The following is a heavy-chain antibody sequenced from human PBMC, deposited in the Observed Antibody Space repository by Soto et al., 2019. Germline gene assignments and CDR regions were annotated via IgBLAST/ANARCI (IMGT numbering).Heavy chain of an antibody. CDR1: GYSISSGYY. V-gene: IGHV4-38-2*01. Sequence: SETLSLTCAVSGYSISSGYYWGWIRQPPGKGLEWIGSIYHSGSTYYNPSLKSRVTISVDTSKNQFSLKLSSVTAADTAVYYCARTVAARPLRWFDPWGQGTLVTVSS. J-gene: IGHJ5*02. D-gene: IGHD6-6*01. CDR3: ARTVAARPLRWFDP. CDR2: IYHSGST.